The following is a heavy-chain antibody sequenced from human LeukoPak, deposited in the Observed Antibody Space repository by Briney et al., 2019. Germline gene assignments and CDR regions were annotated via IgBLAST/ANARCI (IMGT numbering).Heavy chain of an antibody. D-gene: IGHD2-2*01. CDR2: INPNSGGT. Sequence: VASVRVSCKASGYTFTGYYMHWVRQAPGQGLEWMGWINPNSGGTNYAQKFQGRVTMTRDTSISTAYMELSRLRSDDTAVYYCARVVPAAYYYYYMDVWGKGTTVTVSS. V-gene: IGHV1-2*02. CDR3: ARVVPAAYYYYYMDV. CDR1: GYTFTGYY. J-gene: IGHJ6*03.